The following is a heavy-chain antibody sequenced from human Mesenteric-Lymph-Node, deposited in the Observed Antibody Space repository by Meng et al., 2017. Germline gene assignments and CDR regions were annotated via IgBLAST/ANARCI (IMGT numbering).Heavy chain of an antibody. Sequence: GSLRLSCAASGFTFSSYEMNWVRQAPGKGLEWVSYISSSGSTIYYADSVKGRFTISRDNAKNSLYLQMNSLRAEDTAVYYCAKDSRGYYGSESVGAFDIWGQGTMVTVSS. CDR1: GFTFSSYE. V-gene: IGHV3-48*03. CDR3: AKDSRGYYGSESVGAFDI. CDR2: ISSSGSTI. J-gene: IGHJ3*02. D-gene: IGHD3-10*01.